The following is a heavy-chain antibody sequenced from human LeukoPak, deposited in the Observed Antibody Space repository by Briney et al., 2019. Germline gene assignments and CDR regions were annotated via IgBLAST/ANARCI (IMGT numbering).Heavy chain of an antibody. CDR3: ARDILAVAGTGYFDS. CDR2: ISFDGSNK. Sequence: PGGSLRLSCAASGFTFSSYAMHWVRQAPGKGLEWVAVISFDGSNKYYADSVKGRFTISGDNSKNTLYLQMNSLRAEDTAVYYCARDILAVAGTGYFDSWGQGTLVTVSS. CDR1: GFTFSSYA. J-gene: IGHJ4*02. V-gene: IGHV3-30-3*01. D-gene: IGHD6-19*01.